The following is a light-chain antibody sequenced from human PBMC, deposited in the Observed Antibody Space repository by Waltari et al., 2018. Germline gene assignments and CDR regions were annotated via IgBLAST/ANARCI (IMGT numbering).Light chain of an antibody. CDR2: YDS. CDR1: NLGTRT. Sequence: SYVLTQTPSASVSPGKTARITSGGLNLGTRTVHWTQQKPGQAPVLVIRYDSTRPSGIPERFSASDSGNTATLTISRVEAGDEADYYCQVWHTTSDPYVVFGGGTKLTVL. J-gene: IGLJ2*01. V-gene: IGLV3-21*04. CDR3: QVWHTTSDPYVV.